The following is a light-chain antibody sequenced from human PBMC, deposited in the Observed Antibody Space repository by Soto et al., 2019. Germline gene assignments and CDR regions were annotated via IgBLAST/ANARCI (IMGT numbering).Light chain of an antibody. J-gene: IGLJ2*01. CDR3: SSYTTSSTVI. CDR2: DVN. V-gene: IGLV2-14*01. CDR1: TSDVGAFNY. Sequence: QSALTQPASVSGSPGQSIAISCTGTTSDVGAFNYDSWYQQHPGKAPKLVIHDVNNRPSGVSDRFYGSKSGNSASLTISGLQADDEADYYCSSYTTSSTVIFGGGTKLTVL.